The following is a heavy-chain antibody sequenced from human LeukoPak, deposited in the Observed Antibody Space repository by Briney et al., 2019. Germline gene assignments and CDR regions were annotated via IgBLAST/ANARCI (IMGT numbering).Heavy chain of an antibody. CDR3: ARETYYYDSSGYSTLDAFDI. CDR1: GGSFSGYY. J-gene: IGHJ3*02. D-gene: IGHD3-22*01. Sequence: SETLSLTCAVYGGSFSGYYWSWIRQPPGKGLEWIGEINHSGSTNYNPSLKRRGTISVDTSKNQFYLKLSSVTAADTAVYYCARETYYYDSSGYSTLDAFDIWGQGTMVTVSS. CDR2: INHSGST. V-gene: IGHV4-34*01.